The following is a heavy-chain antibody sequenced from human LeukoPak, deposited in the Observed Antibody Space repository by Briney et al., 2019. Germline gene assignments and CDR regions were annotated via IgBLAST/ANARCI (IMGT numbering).Heavy chain of an antibody. V-gene: IGHV1-8*01. Sequence: GASVKVSCKASGYTFTSYDINWVRQATGQGLEWMGWMNPNSGNTGYAQKFQGRVTMTRNTSTSTAYMEPSSLRSEDTAVYYCARGPQYSSSSARYSPSTAYYFDYWGQGTLVTVSS. CDR1: GYTFTSYD. CDR2: MNPNSGNT. D-gene: IGHD6-6*01. J-gene: IGHJ4*02. CDR3: ARGPQYSSSSARYSPSTAYYFDY.